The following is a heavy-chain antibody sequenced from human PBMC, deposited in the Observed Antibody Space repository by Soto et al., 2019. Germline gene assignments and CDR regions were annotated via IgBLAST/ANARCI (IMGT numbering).Heavy chain of an antibody. CDR2: ISYDGSNK. J-gene: IGHJ6*02. V-gene: IGHV3-30-3*01. D-gene: IGHD6-6*01. CDR3: ARPEYSSSSYGMDV. Sequence: GGSLRLSCAASGFTFSSYAMHWVRQAPGKGLEWVAVISYDGSNKYYADSVKGRFTISRDNARNSLYLQMNSLRDEDTAVYYCARPEYSSSSYGMDVWGQGTTVTVSS. CDR1: GFTFSSYA.